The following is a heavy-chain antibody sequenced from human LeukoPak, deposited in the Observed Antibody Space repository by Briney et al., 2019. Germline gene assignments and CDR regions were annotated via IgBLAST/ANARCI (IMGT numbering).Heavy chain of an antibody. CDR1: GGSISSYY. CDR3: ARSYEWLQSRYFDL. J-gene: IGHJ2*01. Sequence: SETLSLTCTVSGGSISSYYWSWIRQPPGKGLEWIGYIYYSGSTNYNPSLKSRVTISVDTSKNQFSLKLSSVTAADTAVYYCARSYEWLQSRYFDLWGRGTLVTVSS. D-gene: IGHD5-24*01. CDR2: IYYSGST. V-gene: IGHV4-59*08.